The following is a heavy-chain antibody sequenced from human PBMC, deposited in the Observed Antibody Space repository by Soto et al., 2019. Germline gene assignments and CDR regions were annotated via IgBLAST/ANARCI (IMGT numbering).Heavy chain of an antibody. Sequence: PGLPLRLSCAASEFTFSSHSMNRVLKAPRKGLEWVSYISSSSSTIYYADSVKGRFTISRDNAKNSLYLQMNSLRAEDTAVYYCAGGPSIAVAGVVDVFDSWGQGTLVTVSS. CDR3: AGGPSIAVAGVVDVFDS. CDR1: EFTFSSHS. CDR2: ISSSSSTI. J-gene: IGHJ5*01. V-gene: IGHV3-48*01. D-gene: IGHD6-19*01.